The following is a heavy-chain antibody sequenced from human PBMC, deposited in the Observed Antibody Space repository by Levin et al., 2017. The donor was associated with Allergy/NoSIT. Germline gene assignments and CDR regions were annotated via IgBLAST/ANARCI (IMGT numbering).Heavy chain of an antibody. Sequence: GGSLRLSCAASGFTFSSYGMHWVRQAPGKWLEWVAVIWDDGYKKYYADSVKGRFTISRDNSKNTLYLQMNSLRAEDTAVYYCARVLRFYYYYYMDVWGKGTTVTVSS. D-gene: IGHD5-12*01. CDR1: GFTFSSYG. CDR3: ARVLRFYYYYYMDV. J-gene: IGHJ6*03. V-gene: IGHV3-33*01. CDR2: IWDDGYKK.